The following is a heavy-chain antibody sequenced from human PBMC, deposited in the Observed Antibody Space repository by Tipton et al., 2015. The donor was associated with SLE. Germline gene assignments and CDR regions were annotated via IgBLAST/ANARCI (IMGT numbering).Heavy chain of an antibody. CDR3: ARATVVTVVGGWFDP. Sequence: TLSLTCAVYGGSFSGYYWSWVRQSPGKGPEWIGEINHSGSTNCNPSLKSRVTISVDTSKIQFSLKLTPVTAADTALYYCARATVVTVVGGWFDPWGQGTLVTVSS. J-gene: IGHJ5*02. CDR1: GGSFSGYY. V-gene: IGHV4-34*01. CDR2: INHSGST. D-gene: IGHD4-23*01.